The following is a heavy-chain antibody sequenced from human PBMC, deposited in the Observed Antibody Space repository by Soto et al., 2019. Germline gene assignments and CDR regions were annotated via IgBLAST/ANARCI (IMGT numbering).Heavy chain of an antibody. D-gene: IGHD3-16*01. V-gene: IGHV1-18*01. CDR3: ARGGDYISAY. CDR2: LSAYNGHT. Sequence: ASVKVSCKASGYTFTSYGISWVRQAPGQGLEWMGWLSAYNGHTNYAQKLQGRVTMTSDTSTSTAWMELRSLNSSDTAVYYCARGGDYISAYWGQGTLVTVSS. CDR1: GYTFTSYG. J-gene: IGHJ4*02.